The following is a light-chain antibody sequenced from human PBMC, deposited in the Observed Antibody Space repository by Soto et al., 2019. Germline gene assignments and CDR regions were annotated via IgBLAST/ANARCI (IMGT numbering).Light chain of an antibody. CDR1: SSDVGGYDY. Sequence: QSVLTQPASVSGSPGQSITISCTGTSSDVGGYDYVSWYQQHPGKVPKLIPFEVTNRPSGVSDRFSGSKSGNTASLTISGLRAEDEADYSCSSFSGRTTHVIFGGGTKLTVL. CDR2: EVT. J-gene: IGLJ2*01. CDR3: SSFSGRTTHVI. V-gene: IGLV2-14*01.